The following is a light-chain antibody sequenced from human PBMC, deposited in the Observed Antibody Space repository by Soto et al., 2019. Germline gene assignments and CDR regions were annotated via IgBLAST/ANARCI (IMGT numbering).Light chain of an antibody. J-gene: IGKJ1*01. CDR2: GVS. CDR1: QPVSSNF. V-gene: IGKV3-20*01. CDR3: QQYGSSGT. Sequence: ELVLTQSPGTLSLSPGESATLSCRASQPVSSNFLAWYQQKPGQAPRLLIYGVSSRASGIPDRFFGSGSGTDFTLTINRLEPEDFAVYYCQQYGSSGTFGQGTKVDIK.